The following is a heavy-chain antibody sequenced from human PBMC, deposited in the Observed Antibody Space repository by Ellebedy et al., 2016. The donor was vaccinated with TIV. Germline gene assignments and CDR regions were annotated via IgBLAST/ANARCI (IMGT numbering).Heavy chain of an antibody. J-gene: IGHJ4*02. V-gene: IGHV3-23*01. CDR1: GFTFSSFA. CDR3: AKGSSSGFNYDRVGFEY. D-gene: IGHD3-22*01. CDR2: ISAGGSTT. Sequence: GGSLRLSCAASGFTFSSFAMHWVRQAPGKGLEWLSVISAGGSTTYHADSVKGRFTITRDNSKNTLYLQINRLRTEDTAVYHCAKGSSSGFNYDRVGFEYWGQGTLVTVSS.